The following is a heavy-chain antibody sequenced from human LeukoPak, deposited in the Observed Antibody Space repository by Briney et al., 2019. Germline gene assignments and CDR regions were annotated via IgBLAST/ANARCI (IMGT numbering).Heavy chain of an antibody. Sequence: PSETLSLTCTVSGGSISGYYWSWIRQPPGKGLEWIGYIYHSGSTNYNPSLKSRVTISLDTSMNVFSLNLNSVADADTAVYYCARAGKNSRTYDYGGQGTLVTVSS. CDR1: GGSISGYY. CDR2: IYHSGST. CDR3: ARAGKNSRTYDY. V-gene: IGHV4-59*01. D-gene: IGHD2/OR15-2a*01. J-gene: IGHJ4*02.